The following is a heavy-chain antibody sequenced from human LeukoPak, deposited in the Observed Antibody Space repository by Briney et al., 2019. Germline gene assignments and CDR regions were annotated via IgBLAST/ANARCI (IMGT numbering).Heavy chain of an antibody. CDR1: GGSISSYY. CDR2: IYYSGST. V-gene: IGHV4-59*08. D-gene: IGHD4-17*01. Sequence: PSETLSLTCTVSGGSISSYYWSWMRQHPGKGLEWIGYIYYSGSTNYNPSLKSRVTISVDTSKNQFSLKLSSVTAADTAVYYCAGGTTVTTVSCDYWGQGTLVTVSS. J-gene: IGHJ4*02. CDR3: AGGTTVTTVSCDY.